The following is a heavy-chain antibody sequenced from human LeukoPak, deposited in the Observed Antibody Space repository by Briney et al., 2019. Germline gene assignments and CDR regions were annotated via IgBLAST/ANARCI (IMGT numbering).Heavy chain of an antibody. V-gene: IGHV3-9*03. CDR2: ISWNSGSI. J-gene: IGHJ4*02. Sequence: GRSLRLSCAASGFTFDDYAMHWVRQPPGKGLEWVSGISWNSGSIGYADSVKGRFTISRDNAKNSLYLQMSSLRAEDMALYYCAKGSFRGITGTLRGGFDYWGQGTLVTVSS. D-gene: IGHD1-7*01. CDR3: AKGSFRGITGTLRGGFDY. CDR1: GFTFDDYA.